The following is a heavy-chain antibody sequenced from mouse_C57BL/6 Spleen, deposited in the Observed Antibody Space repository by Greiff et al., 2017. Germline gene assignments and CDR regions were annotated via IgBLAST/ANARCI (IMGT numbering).Heavy chain of an antibody. CDR1: GYTFTSYW. V-gene: IGHV1-59*01. CDR2: IDPSDSYT. CDR3: ARSYYSSSYYFDY. J-gene: IGHJ2*01. D-gene: IGHD2-5*01. Sequence: QVQLQQPGAELARPGTSVKLSCKASGYTFTSYWMHWVKQRPGQGLEWIGVIDPSDSYTNYNQKFKGKATLTVDTSSSTAYMQFSSLTSEDSAVYYCARSYYSSSYYFDYWGQGTTLTVSS.